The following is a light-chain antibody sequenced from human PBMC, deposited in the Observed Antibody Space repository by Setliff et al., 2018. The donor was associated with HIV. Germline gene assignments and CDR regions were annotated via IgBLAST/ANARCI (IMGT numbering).Light chain of an antibody. CDR2: DAT. V-gene: IGLV7-46*01. Sequence: QAVVTQESSLTVSPGGTISLTCVSSTGAVTSGHYPHWLQQKPGQVPRPLIYDATKRHSWTPSRFSGSLLRDKAALTLSNAQAEDEADYYCLLSYGGARVFGSGTKVTVL. CDR1: TGAVTSGHY. J-gene: IGLJ1*01. CDR3: LLSYGGARV.